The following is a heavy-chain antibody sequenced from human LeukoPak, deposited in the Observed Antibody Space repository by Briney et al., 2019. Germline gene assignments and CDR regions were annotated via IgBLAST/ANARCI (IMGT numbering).Heavy chain of an antibody. CDR3: ARAGVTYGGYDLRSYYFDY. V-gene: IGHV1-46*01. Sequence: ASVKVSCKASGYTFTSYYMHWVRQAPGQGLEWMGIINPSGGSTSYAQKFQGRVTMTRDMSTSTVYMELSSLRSEDTAVYYCARAGVTYGGYDLRSYYFDYWGQGTLVTVSS. CDR2: INPSGGST. J-gene: IGHJ4*02. D-gene: IGHD5-12*01. CDR1: GYTFTSYY.